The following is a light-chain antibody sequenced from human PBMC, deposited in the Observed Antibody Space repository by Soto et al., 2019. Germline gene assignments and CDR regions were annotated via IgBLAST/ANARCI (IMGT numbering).Light chain of an antibody. CDR1: SSDVGAYNY. V-gene: IGLV2-14*01. CDR3: GSYTTSSKYV. CDR2: DVS. J-gene: IGLJ1*01. Sequence: ARTQSASVSRSPGQSITISCTGTSSDVGAYNYVSWYQQHPGKAPKLMIYDVSHRPSGVSHRFSGSKSGNTASLTISRLQAEDEADYYCGSYTTSSKYVFGTGTKVTVL.